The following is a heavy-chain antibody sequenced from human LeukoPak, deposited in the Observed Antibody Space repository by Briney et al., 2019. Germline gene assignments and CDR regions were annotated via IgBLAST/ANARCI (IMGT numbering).Heavy chain of an antibody. CDR2: IYYSGST. CDR1: GSSISTYY. Sequence: PSETLSLTCTVSGSSISTYYWSWIRQPPGKGLEWIGYIYYSGSTNYNPSLKSRVTISVDTSKIQHSLKLNALSAADTAVYYCVRGSGWYLYWGQGTLVTVSS. J-gene: IGHJ4*02. CDR3: VRGSGWYLY. D-gene: IGHD6-19*01. V-gene: IGHV4-59*01.